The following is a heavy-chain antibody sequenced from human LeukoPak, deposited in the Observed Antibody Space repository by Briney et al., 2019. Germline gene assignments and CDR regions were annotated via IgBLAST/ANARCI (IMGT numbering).Heavy chain of an antibody. Sequence: SETLSLTCTVSGYSISSGYYWGWIRQPPGKGLEWIGSIYHSGSTYYNPSLKSRVTISVDTSKNQFSLKLSSVTAADTAVYYCARALGEADSGYDFLLHYYYYYYGMDVWGQGTTVTVSS. D-gene: IGHD5-12*01. J-gene: IGHJ6*02. CDR2: IYHSGST. V-gene: IGHV4-38-2*02. CDR1: GYSISSGYY. CDR3: ARALGEADSGYDFLLHYYYYYYGMDV.